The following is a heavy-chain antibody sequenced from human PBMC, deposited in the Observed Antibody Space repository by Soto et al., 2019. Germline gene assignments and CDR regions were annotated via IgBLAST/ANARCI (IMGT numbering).Heavy chain of an antibody. CDR2: IFWDDDK. CDR3: AHIPQIITPWGYQY. Sequence: QITLKESGPTLVNPTQTLTLTCSFSGFSLTSGMGVGCIRQPPGKALEWLALIFWDDDKRYSPSLKSRLTITKDTSKNQVVLTMTNMAPVDTATYYCAHIPQIITPWGYQYWGQGTLVSVSS. CDR1: GFSLTSGMG. D-gene: IGHD2-15*01. V-gene: IGHV2-5*02. J-gene: IGHJ4*02.